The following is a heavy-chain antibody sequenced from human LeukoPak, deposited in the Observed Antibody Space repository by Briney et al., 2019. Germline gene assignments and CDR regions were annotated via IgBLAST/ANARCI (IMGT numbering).Heavy chain of an antibody. J-gene: IGHJ4*02. V-gene: IGHV3-23*01. Sequence: GGTLRLSCAVSGVTFNRNAISWVRQAPGEGLEWVSRICGSGDKTFYADSVKGGFTISRKNSKNILHWQMSSLTGGEAVLFCCVRRGDGSSGWGHHDYWGQGALVTVSS. CDR2: ICGSGDKT. D-gene: IGHD6-19*01. CDR3: VRRGDGSSGWGHHDY. CDR1: GVTFNRNA.